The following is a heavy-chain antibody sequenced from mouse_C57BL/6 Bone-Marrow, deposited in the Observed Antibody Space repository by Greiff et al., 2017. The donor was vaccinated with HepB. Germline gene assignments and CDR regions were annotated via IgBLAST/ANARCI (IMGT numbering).Heavy chain of an antibody. CDR1: GFNIKDDY. V-gene: IGHV14-4*01. CDR3: TINYGSSH. J-gene: IGHJ2*01. D-gene: IGHD1-1*01. CDR2: IDPENGDT. Sequence: EVQLQQSGGELVRPGASVKLSCTASGFNIKDDYMHWVKQRPEQGLEWIGWIDPENGDTEYASKFQGKATITADTSSNTAYLQLSSLTSEDTAVYYCTINYGSSHWGQGTTLTVSS.